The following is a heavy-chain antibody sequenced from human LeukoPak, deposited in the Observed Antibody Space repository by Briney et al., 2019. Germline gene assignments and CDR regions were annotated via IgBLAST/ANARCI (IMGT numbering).Heavy chain of an antibody. D-gene: IGHD6-13*01. J-gene: IGHJ4*02. CDR2: ISGSGTGGRT. CDR1: GFTFITYA. V-gene: IGHV3-23*01. CDR3: AKDSIAAAGSGYYFDY. Sequence: GGSLRLSCAASGFTFITYAMSWVRQAPGKGLEWVSGISGSGTGGRTYYADSVKGRFTISRDNSKNTLYLQMNSLRAEDTAVYYCAKDSIAAAGSGYYFDYWGQGTLVTVSS.